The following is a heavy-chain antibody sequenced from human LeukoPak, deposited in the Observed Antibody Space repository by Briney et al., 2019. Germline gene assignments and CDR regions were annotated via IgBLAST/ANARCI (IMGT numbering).Heavy chain of an antibody. Sequence: GGSLRLSCAASGFTVSSNYINWVRQAPGKGLEWVSLIYGSTSADYADSVKGRFTISRDTSMNTVYLQMNSLRAEDTAVYYCARLNFGDDYWGQGTLATVSS. CDR1: GFTVSSNY. D-gene: IGHD4-17*01. CDR2: IYGSTSA. CDR3: ARLNFGDDY. J-gene: IGHJ4*02. V-gene: IGHV3-66*01.